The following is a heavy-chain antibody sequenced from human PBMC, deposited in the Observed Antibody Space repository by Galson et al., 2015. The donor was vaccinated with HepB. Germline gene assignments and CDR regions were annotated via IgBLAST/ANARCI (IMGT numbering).Heavy chain of an antibody. J-gene: IGHJ4*02. Sequence: SLRLSCAVSGFTFSSNGMNWVRQAPGKGLEWISYISSTGSTIYYADSVKGRFSISRDNAKNSLYLQMTSLRDGDTAVYYCASRGSGWSYDYWGQGTLVTVSS. V-gene: IGHV3-48*02. CDR3: ASRGSGWSYDY. D-gene: IGHD6-19*01. CDR1: GFTFSSNG. CDR2: ISSTGSTI.